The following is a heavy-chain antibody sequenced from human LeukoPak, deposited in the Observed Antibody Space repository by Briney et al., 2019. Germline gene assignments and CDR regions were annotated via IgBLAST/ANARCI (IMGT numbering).Heavy chain of an antibody. CDR2: IYYSGST. D-gene: IGHD2-2*01. CDR1: GGSISSYY. CDR3: ARSGSSSYGYYYYYYGMDV. J-gene: IGHJ6*02. Sequence: SETLSLTCTVSGGSISSYYWSWIRQPPGKGLGWFGYIYYSGSTNYNPSLKSRVTISVDTSKNQFSLKLSSVTAADTAVYYCARSGSSSYGYYYYYYGMDVWGQGTTVTVSS. V-gene: IGHV4-59*01.